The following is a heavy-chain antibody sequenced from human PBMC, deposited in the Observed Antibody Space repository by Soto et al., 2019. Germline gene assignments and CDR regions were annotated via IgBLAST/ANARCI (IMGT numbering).Heavy chain of an antibody. CDR2: IYYSGSA. D-gene: IGHD2-15*01. V-gene: IGHV4-39*01. CDR1: GGSISSSSYY. J-gene: IGHJ4*02. Sequence: QLQLQESGPGLVKPSETLSLTCTVSGGSISSSSYYWGWIRQPPGKGLEWIGSIYYSGSAYYNPSLKSRVTISVDTSKNQFSLKLSSVTAADTAVYYCATRDSSPHYRYWGQGTLVTVSS. CDR3: ATRDSSPHYRY.